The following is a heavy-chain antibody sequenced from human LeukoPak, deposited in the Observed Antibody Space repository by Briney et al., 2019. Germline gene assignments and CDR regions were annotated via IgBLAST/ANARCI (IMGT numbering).Heavy chain of an antibody. D-gene: IGHD6-19*01. CDR2: IRYDGSNK. CDR3: AKDRTGIALAGMFFDV. CDR1: GFTFSSYG. V-gene: IGHV3-30*02. J-gene: IGHJ4*02. Sequence: GGSLRLSCAASGFTFSSYGMHWVRQAPGKGLEWVAFIRYDGSNKYYADSVKGRFTISRDNSKNTLYLQMNSLRAKDTALYYCAKDRTGIALAGMFFDVWGQGTLVTVSS.